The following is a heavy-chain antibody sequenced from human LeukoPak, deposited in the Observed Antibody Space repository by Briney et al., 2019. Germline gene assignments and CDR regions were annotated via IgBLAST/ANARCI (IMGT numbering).Heavy chain of an antibody. Sequence: ASVKVSCTASGYTFTGYHMHWVRQAPGHGLEWMGWINPDRGGTNYAQKFQGRVTMTRDTSISTAYMELSRLTSDDTAVYYCARVWSAYYYFDYWGQGTLVTVSS. J-gene: IGHJ4*02. V-gene: IGHV1-2*02. CDR1: GYTFTGYH. D-gene: IGHD3-3*01. CDR2: INPDRGGT. CDR3: ARVWSAYYYFDY.